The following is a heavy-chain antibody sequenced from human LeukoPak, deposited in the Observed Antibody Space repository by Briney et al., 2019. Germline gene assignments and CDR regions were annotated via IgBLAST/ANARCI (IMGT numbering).Heavy chain of an antibody. V-gene: IGHV4-59*01. Sequence: SETLSLTCTVSGDSISSYYWSRIRQPPGKGLEWIGYIYYSGSTNYNPSLRSRVTISVDTSKNQFSLKLTSVTAADTAVYYCARDPSGSYYAGSYNYYYGMDVWGQGTTVTVSS. J-gene: IGHJ6*02. CDR2: IYYSGST. CDR3: ARDPSGSYYAGSYNYYYGMDV. D-gene: IGHD1-26*01. CDR1: GDSISSYY.